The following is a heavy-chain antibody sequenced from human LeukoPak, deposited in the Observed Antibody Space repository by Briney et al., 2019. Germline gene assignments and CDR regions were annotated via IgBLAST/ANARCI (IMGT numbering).Heavy chain of an antibody. CDR1: GYTFTSYA. D-gene: IGHD5-24*01. CDR2: INTNTETP. Sequence: ASVKVSCKASGYTFTSYAMNWVRQAPGQGLEWMGWINTNTETPTYAQGFTGRFVFPLDTSVSTAYLQISSLEADDTAVYYCTRGQPWLPHWGQGSLVTVSS. J-gene: IGHJ4*02. CDR3: TRGQPWLPH. V-gene: IGHV7-4-1*02.